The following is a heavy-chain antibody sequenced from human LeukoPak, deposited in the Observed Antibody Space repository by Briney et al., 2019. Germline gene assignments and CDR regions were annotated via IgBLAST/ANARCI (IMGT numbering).Heavy chain of an antibody. CDR2: IYYSEST. Sequence: NPSETLSLTCTVSGGSISSYYWSWIRQPPGKGLEWIGYIYYSESTNYNPSLKSRVTISVDTSKNQFSLKLSSVTAADTAVYYCARNADDFWSGYYMFDYWGQGTLVTVSS. J-gene: IGHJ4*02. CDR3: ARNADDFWSGYYMFDY. D-gene: IGHD3-3*01. V-gene: IGHV4-59*01. CDR1: GGSISSYY.